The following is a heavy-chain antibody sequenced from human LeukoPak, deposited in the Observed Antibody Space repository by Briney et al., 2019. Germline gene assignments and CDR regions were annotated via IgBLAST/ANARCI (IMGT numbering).Heavy chain of an antibody. J-gene: IGHJ1*01. V-gene: IGHV1-2*02. D-gene: IGHD3-16*01. CDR3: ARGRQLHLGELFPFAEFFQP. CDR2: INPNSGGT. CDR1: RYTFTGQY. Sequence: ASVKVSCTTSRYTFTGQYLHWVRQAPGQGLEWMGWINPNSGGTKSEQKFQGRVIMTRDTSISTDYMELRSLSSDDTAVYYCARGRQLHLGELFPFAEFFQPWGQGNLVTVFS.